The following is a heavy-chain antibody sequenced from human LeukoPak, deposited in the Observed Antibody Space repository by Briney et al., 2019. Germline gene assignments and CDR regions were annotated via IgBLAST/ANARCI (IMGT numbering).Heavy chain of an antibody. V-gene: IGHV1-69*06. CDR2: INPIFGTA. J-gene: IGHJ3*02. CDR3: AREVGALERNDAFDI. CDR1: GGTFSSYA. Sequence: SVKVSCKASGGTFSSYAISWVRQAPGQGLEWMGGINPIFGTANYAQKFQGRVTITADKSTSTAYMELSSLRSEDTAVYYCAREVGALERNDAFDIWGQGTMVTVSS. D-gene: IGHD1-26*01.